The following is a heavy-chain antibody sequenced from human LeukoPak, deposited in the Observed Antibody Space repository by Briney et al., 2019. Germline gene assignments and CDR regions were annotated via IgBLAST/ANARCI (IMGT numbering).Heavy chain of an antibody. CDR2: IYYSGST. J-gene: IGHJ4*02. CDR1: GGSISSGDYY. D-gene: IGHD6-6*01. CDR3: ARGSWSSSIDY. Sequence: SETLSLTCTVTGGSISSGDYYWSWIRQPPGKGLEYIGYIYYSGSTYYNPSLKSRITISVDTSKNQFSLKLSSVTAADTAVYYCARGSWSSSIDYWGQGTLVTVSS. V-gene: IGHV4-30-4*01.